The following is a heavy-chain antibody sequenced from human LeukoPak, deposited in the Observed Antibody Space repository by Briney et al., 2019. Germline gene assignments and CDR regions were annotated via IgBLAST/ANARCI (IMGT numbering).Heavy chain of an antibody. CDR1: GFTFSSYW. D-gene: IGHD2-8*01. CDR2: ISGSGGST. J-gene: IGHJ4*02. V-gene: IGHV3-23*01. Sequence: GSLRLSCAASGFTFSSYWMSWVRQAPGKGLEWVSAISGSGGSTYYADSVKGRFTISRDNSKNTLYMQMNSLRAEDTAVYYCAELGGCGWYGRVMVFFDYWGQGTLVTVSS. CDR3: AELGGCGWYGRVMVFFDY.